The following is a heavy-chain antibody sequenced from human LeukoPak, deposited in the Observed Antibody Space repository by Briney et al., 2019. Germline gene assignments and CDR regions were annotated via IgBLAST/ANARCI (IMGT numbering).Heavy chain of an antibody. CDR3: ARGLAAGMYYFDY. D-gene: IGHD6-13*01. CDR1: GGTFSSCA. V-gene: IGHV1-69*04. J-gene: IGHJ4*02. CDR2: IIPILGIA. Sequence: SVKVSCKASGGTFSSCAISWVRQAPGQGLEWMGRIIPILGIANYAQKFQGRVTITADKSTSTAYMELSSLRSEDTAVYYCARGLAAGMYYFDYWGQGTLVTVSS.